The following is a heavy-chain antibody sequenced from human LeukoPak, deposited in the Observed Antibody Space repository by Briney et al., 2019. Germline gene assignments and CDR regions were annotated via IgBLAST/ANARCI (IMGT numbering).Heavy chain of an antibody. J-gene: IGHJ4*02. CDR2: INTNTGKP. D-gene: IGHD4-17*01. V-gene: IGHV7-4-1*02. CDR3: ARDPGTTVTTSVDY. Sequence: ASVKVSCKAAGYTFTSYAMNWVRQAPGQGLEWRGWINTNTGKPTYDQGLTGRFVFSLDTSVSTPYLHINRLKAEDTAVYYSARDPGTTVTTSVDYWGQGTLVTVSS. CDR1: GYTFTSYA.